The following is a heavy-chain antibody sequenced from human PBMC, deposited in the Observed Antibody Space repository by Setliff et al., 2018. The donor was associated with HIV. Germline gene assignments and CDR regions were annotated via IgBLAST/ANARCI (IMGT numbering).Heavy chain of an antibody. CDR3: ARESFGSYYGSGSYNSPSPYYYYGMDV. D-gene: IGHD3-10*01. V-gene: IGHV1-2*04. Sequence: ASVKVSCKASGYTFTSYGISWVRQAPGQGLEWMGWINPNSGGTNYAQKFQGWVTMTRDTSISTAYMELSRLRSDDTAVYYCARESFGSYYGSGSYNSPSPYYYYGMDVWGQGTTVTVSS. CDR1: GYTFTSYG. J-gene: IGHJ6*02. CDR2: INPNSGGT.